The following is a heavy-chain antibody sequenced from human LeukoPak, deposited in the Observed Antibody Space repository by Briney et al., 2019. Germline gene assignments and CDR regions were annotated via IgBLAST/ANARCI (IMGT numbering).Heavy chain of an antibody. Sequence: SETLSLTCTVSGGSMTGYYWRWIRQPPAKGLEWIGNVYSGGSTKYNPSLESRVSISVDTSKRQFSLDLSSVTAADTAVYYCARRVAATGMVDSWGQGTLVTVSS. CDR2: VYSGGST. D-gene: IGHD6-25*01. V-gene: IGHV4-4*09. CDR1: GGSMTGYY. CDR3: ARRVAATGMVDS. J-gene: IGHJ4*02.